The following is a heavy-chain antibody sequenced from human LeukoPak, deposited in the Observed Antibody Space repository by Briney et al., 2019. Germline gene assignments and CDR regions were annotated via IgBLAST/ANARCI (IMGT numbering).Heavy chain of an antibody. V-gene: IGHV3-33*06. CDR3: AKDLGTTGMYFQY. CDR1: GFTFSNYG. J-gene: IGHJ4*02. D-gene: IGHD4-17*01. Sequence: PGGSLRLSCAASGFTFSNYGMHWIRQAPGKGLEWVAVIWYDGRKTYYADSVRGRFTISRDNSKNTLFLRMNNLRAEDTAIYFCAKDLGTTGMYFQYWGQGNLVTV. CDR2: IWYDGRKT.